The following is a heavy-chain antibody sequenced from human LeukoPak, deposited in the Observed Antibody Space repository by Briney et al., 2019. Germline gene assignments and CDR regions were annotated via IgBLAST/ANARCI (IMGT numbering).Heavy chain of an antibody. Sequence: SETLSLTCTVSGGSISSYYWSWIRQPPGKGLEWIGYIYYSGSTNYNPSLKSRVTISVDTSKNQFSLKLSSVTAADTAVYYCASIYGILTGSYGMDVWGQGTTVTVSS. V-gene: IGHV4-59*08. CDR1: GGSISSYY. D-gene: IGHD3-9*01. CDR2: IYYSGST. CDR3: ASIYGILTGSYGMDV. J-gene: IGHJ6*02.